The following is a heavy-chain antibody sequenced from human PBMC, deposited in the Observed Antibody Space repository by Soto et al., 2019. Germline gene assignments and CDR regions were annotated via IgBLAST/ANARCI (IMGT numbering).Heavy chain of an antibody. CDR3: SGCSGGACHQNYGMDV. CDR1: GFTFSSCT. Sequence: EVHLVESGGGLVKPGGSLRLSCAVSGFTFSSCTMNWVRQAPGKGLEWVSSISPSTSHIYYADSVKGRFTISRDNAKNPLFLQLNSLRAEDTAVYYCSGCSGGACHQNYGMDVWGQGPTVTVSS. J-gene: IGHJ6*02. CDR2: ISPSTSHI. V-gene: IGHV3-21*01. D-gene: IGHD2-15*01.